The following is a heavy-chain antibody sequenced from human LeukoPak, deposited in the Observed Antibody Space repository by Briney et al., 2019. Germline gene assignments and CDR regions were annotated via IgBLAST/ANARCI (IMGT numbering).Heavy chain of an antibody. J-gene: IGHJ4*02. Sequence: GGSLRLSCAASGFTFSSYEMNWVRQAPGKGLEWVSYISSSGNTIYYADSVKGRFTISRDNAKNSLYLQMNSLRAEDTAVYYCARDSVGAAQDPRGGFDYWGQGTLVTVSS. CDR1: GFTFSSYE. CDR2: ISSSGNTI. CDR3: ARDSVGAAQDPRGGFDY. V-gene: IGHV3-48*03. D-gene: IGHD1-26*01.